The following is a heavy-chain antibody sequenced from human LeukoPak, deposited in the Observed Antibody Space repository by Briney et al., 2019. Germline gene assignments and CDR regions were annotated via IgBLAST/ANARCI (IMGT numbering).Heavy chain of an antibody. J-gene: IGHJ4*02. Sequence: TGGSLRLSCAASGFTFSSYAMSWVRQAPGKGLEWVSAISGSGGSTYYADSVKGRFTISRDNSKNTLYLQMNSLRAEDTAAYYCAKVDTAMVGSYDYWGQGTLVTVSS. CDR1: GFTFSSYA. CDR2: ISGSGGST. D-gene: IGHD5-18*01. V-gene: IGHV3-23*01. CDR3: AKVDTAMVGSYDY.